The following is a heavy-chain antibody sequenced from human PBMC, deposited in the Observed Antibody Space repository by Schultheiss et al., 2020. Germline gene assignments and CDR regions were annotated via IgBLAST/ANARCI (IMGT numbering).Heavy chain of an antibody. CDR1: GGSISSGSYY. CDR2: IYYSGST. D-gene: IGHD6-19*01. Sequence: SETLSLTCTVSGGSISSGSYYWSWIRQPAGKGLEWIGRIYYSGSTNYNPSLKSRVTISVDTSKNQFSLKLSSVTAADTAVYYCARIGVPVAGTSWFDPWGQGTLVTVSS. V-gene: IGHV4-61*02. CDR3: ARIGVPVAGTSWFDP. J-gene: IGHJ5*02.